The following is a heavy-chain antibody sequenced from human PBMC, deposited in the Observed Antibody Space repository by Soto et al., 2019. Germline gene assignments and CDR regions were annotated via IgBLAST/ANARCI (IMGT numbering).Heavy chain of an antibody. J-gene: IGHJ6*02. CDR2: INTNTGNP. D-gene: IGHD6-19*01. V-gene: IGHV7-4-1*01. CDR3: AISSSGWYDLYYYYYGMDV. CDR1: GYTFTSYA. Sequence: ASVKVSCKASGYTFTSYAMNWVRQAPGQGLEWMGWINTNTGNPTYAQGFTGRFVFSLDTSVSTAYLQICSLKAEDTAVYYCAISSSGWYDLYYYYYGMDVWGQGTTVTVSS.